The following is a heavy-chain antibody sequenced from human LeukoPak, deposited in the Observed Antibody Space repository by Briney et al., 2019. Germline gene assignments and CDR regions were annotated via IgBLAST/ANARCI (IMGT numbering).Heavy chain of an antibody. CDR2: ISSSSSYI. CDR3: ARDFGTATPLEDY. CDR1: GFTFSSYS. D-gene: IGHD2-15*01. Sequence: PGGSLRLSCEASGFTFSSYSMNWVRQAPGKGLEWVSSISSSSSYIYYADSVKGRFTISRDNAKNSLYLQMNSLRAEDTAVYYCARDFGTATPLEDYWGQGTLVTVSS. J-gene: IGHJ4*02. V-gene: IGHV3-21*01.